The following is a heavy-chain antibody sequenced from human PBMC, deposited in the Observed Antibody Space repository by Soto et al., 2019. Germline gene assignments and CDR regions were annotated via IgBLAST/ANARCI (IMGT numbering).Heavy chain of an antibody. J-gene: IGHJ6*02. Sequence: VGSLRLSCAASGFTFSSYGMYWVRQAPGKGLEWLANIRYDGTKEYYADFVKGRFTISRDNSKNTLYLQMNSLRAEDTAVYYCARDRTYFGSGSVAMDVWGQGTTVTVSS. CDR3: ARDRTYFGSGSVAMDV. D-gene: IGHD3-10*01. V-gene: IGHV3-33*07. CDR2: IRYDGTKE. CDR1: GFTFSSYG.